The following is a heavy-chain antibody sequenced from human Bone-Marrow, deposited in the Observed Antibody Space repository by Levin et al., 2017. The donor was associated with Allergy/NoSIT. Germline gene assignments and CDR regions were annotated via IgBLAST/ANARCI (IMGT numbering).Heavy chain of an antibody. D-gene: IGHD6-13*01. CDR1: GGSFSGYY. J-gene: IGHJ4*02. V-gene: IGHV4-34*01. Sequence: SETLSLTCAVYGGSFSGYYWSWIRQPPGKGLEWIGEINHSGSTNYNPSLKSRVTISVDTSKNQFSLKLSSVTAADTAVYYCARGGYVPHDYWGQGTLVTVSS. CDR2: INHSGST. CDR3: ARGGYVPHDY.